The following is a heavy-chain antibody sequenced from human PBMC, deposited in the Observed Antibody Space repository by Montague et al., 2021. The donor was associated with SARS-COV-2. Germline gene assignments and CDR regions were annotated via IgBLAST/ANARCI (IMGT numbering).Heavy chain of an antibody. Sequence: SETLSLTYAVYGGSFSGYYWSWIRQPPGKGLEWIGEINHSGSTNYNPSLKSRVTISVDTSKNQFSLKLSSVTAADTAAYYCAGLTLGYCSSTSCYSDWFDPWGQGTLVTVSS. CDR3: AGLTLGYCSSTSCYSDWFDP. J-gene: IGHJ5*02. D-gene: IGHD2-2*02. V-gene: IGHV4-34*01. CDR2: INHSGST. CDR1: GGSFSGYY.